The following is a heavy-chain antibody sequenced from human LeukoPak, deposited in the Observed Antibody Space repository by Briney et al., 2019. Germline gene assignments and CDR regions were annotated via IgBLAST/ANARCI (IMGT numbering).Heavy chain of an antibody. D-gene: IGHD3-3*01. V-gene: IGHV3-7*01. Sequence: GRSLRLSCTASGFTFGDYAMSWVRQAPGKGLEWVANIKQDGSEKYYVDSVKGRFTISRDNAKNSLYLQMNSLRAEDTAVYYCARDVPITIFGVVTPIASPFDPWGQGTLVTVSS. CDR3: ARDVPITIFGVVTPIASPFDP. CDR1: GFTFGDYA. J-gene: IGHJ5*02. CDR2: IKQDGSEK.